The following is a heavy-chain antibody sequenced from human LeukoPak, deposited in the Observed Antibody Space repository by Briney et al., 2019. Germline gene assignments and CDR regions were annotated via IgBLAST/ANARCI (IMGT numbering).Heavy chain of an antibody. CDR2: INPSGGST. Sequence: GASVKVSCKASGYSFIRYHIHWVRQAPGQGLEWMGIINPSGGSTSYAQKFQGRVTMTRDTSTSTVYMELSSLRSEDTAVYYCAREKAAAGSMDYWGQGTLVTVSS. CDR3: AREKAAAGSMDY. J-gene: IGHJ4*02. CDR1: GYSFIRYH. V-gene: IGHV1-46*01. D-gene: IGHD6-13*01.